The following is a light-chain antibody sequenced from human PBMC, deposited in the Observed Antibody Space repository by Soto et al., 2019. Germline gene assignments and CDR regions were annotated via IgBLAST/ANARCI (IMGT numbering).Light chain of an antibody. CDR1: QSVDKW. Sequence: DIQMTQSPSTVCASVGDRITITCRASQSVDKWLAWYQQKPGKPPRLLIYEGDNLQSRVPSRFSGSGSGTDFTLTISNLQPDDFASYYCKQYNSHSPAWKFGQGTTVEFK. CDR2: EGD. J-gene: IGKJ1*01. V-gene: IGKV1-5*03. CDR3: KQYNSHSPAWK.